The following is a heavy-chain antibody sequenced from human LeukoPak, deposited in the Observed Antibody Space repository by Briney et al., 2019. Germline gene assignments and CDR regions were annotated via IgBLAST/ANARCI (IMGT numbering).Heavy chain of an antibody. CDR2: ISWDGGST. Sequence: GGSLRLSCAASGFTFDDYAMHWVRQAPGKGLEWVSLISWDGGSTYYADSVKGRFTISRDNSKDSLYLQMNSLRAEDTALYYCAKAGYCSSTTCYFDYWGQGTLVTVSS. J-gene: IGHJ4*02. CDR3: AKAGYCSSTTCYFDY. D-gene: IGHD2-2*01. CDR1: GFTFDDYA. V-gene: IGHV3-43D*03.